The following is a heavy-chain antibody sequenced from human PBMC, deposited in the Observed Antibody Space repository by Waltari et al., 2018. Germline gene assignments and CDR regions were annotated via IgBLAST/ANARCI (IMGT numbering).Heavy chain of an antibody. D-gene: IGHD3-10*01. V-gene: IGHV3-23*04. J-gene: IGHJ4*01. CDR1: GFGFGDYD. Sequence: QLVDSGGGLVQPGGSLKLSCAASGFGFGDYDMSWVRQAPGKGLECISIITNRGRRTYYVDSVRGRFTVSRDNSKNTLYVEMQSLTVEDTAVYYCAKLRGAGSYFDYWSQGSLVTVSS. CDR2: ITNRGRRT. CDR3: AKLRGAGSYFDY.